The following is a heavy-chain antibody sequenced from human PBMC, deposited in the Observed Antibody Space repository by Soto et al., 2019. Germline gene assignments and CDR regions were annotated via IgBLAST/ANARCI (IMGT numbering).Heavy chain of an antibody. CDR2: ISAYNGNT. CDR3: ARVIGGDILTGIFGAYYYYYMDV. J-gene: IGHJ6*03. V-gene: IGHV1-18*01. Sequence: GASVKVSCKASGYTFTSYGISWVRQAPGQGLEWMGWISAYNGNTNYAQKLQGRVTMTTDTSTSTAYMELRSLRSDDTAVYYCARVIGGDILTGIFGAYYYYYMDVWGKGTTVTVSS. D-gene: IGHD3-9*01. CDR1: GYTFTSYG.